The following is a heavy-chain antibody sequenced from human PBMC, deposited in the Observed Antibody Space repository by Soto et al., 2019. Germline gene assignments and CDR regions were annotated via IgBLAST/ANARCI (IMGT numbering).Heavy chain of an antibody. CDR1: GYSFTSYW. CDR3: ARDGDSSDFDY. D-gene: IGHD6-19*01. J-gene: IGHJ4*02. CDR2: IDPSDSYT. V-gene: IGHV5-10-1*01. Sequence: VESLTISCKVSGYSFTSYWIIWVLQMPGRGLEWMGRIDPSDSYTNYSPSFQGHVTISADKSISTAYLQWSSLKASDTAMYYCARDGDSSDFDYWGQGTLVTVSS.